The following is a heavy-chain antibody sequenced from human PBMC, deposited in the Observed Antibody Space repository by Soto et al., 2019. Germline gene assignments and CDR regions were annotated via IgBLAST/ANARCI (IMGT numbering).Heavy chain of an antibody. D-gene: IGHD3-22*01. CDR1: GGSISSSSYY. V-gene: IGHV4-39*01. CDR2: IYYSGST. Sequence: SETLSLTCTVSGGSISSSSYYWGWIRQPPGKGLEWIGSIYYSGSTYYNPSLKSRVTISVDTSKNQFSLKLSSVTAADTAVYYCASLTMIVAYEIGWGQGTLVTVSS. J-gene: IGHJ4*02. CDR3: ASLTMIVAYEIG.